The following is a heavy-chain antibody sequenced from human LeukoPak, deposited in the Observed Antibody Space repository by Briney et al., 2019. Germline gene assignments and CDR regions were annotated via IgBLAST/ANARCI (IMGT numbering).Heavy chain of an antibody. CDR2: ISYDGSNK. V-gene: IGHV3-30*03. Sequence: GGSLRLSCAASGFTFSSYGMHWVRQAPGKGLEWVAVISYDGSNKYYADSVKGRFTISRDNSKNTLYLQMNSLRAEDTAVYYCARAPEDDYSKYVGDYWGQGTLVTVSS. J-gene: IGHJ4*02. CDR3: ARAPEDDYSKYVGDY. D-gene: IGHD4-11*01. CDR1: GFTFSSYG.